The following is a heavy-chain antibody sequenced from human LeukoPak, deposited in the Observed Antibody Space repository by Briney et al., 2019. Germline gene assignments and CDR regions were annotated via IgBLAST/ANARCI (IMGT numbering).Heavy chain of an antibody. CDR1: GGSISSYY. D-gene: IGHD4-23*01. J-gene: IGHJ5*02. Sequence: SETLSLTCTVSGGSISSYYWSWIRQPPGKGLEWIGNIYNSGGTNYNPSLKSRVTTSVDTSKNQFSLKLTSVTAVDTAVYYCARYRGNSNGGFDPWGQGTLVTVSS. CDR3: ARYRGNSNGGFDP. V-gene: IGHV4-59*01. CDR2: IYNSGGT.